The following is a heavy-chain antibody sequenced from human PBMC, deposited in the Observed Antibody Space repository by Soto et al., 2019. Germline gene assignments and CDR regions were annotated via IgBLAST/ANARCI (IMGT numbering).Heavy chain of an antibody. J-gene: IGHJ6*02. CDR2: INPNSGGT. CDR1: GYTFSGYY. V-gene: IGHV1-2*02. CDR3: ARSLTEGYCTITGCYTRPLYGMDV. D-gene: IGHD2-2*02. Sequence: ASVKVSCTASGYTFSGYYINWLRQAPGQGLEWMGWINPNSGGTNYAQKFQGRVTVTRDTPTSTAYMELSRLTSDDTAVYYCARSLTEGYCTITGCYTRPLYGMDVWGQGTTVTVSS.